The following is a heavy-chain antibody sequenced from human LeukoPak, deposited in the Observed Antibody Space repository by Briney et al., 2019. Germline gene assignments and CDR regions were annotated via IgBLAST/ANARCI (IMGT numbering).Heavy chain of an antibody. Sequence: PSETLSLTCTVSGGSISSYTWSWIRQPPGKGLEYIGYTYNTGSTNYNPSLKSRVTISVDTSKNHFSLNLSSVTAADTAVYYCARTSCGGDCYSPNPSYYFDYWGQGTLVTVSS. CDR1: GGSISSYT. V-gene: IGHV4-59*01. CDR3: ARTSCGGDCYSPNPSYYFDY. CDR2: TYNTGST. D-gene: IGHD2-21*02. J-gene: IGHJ4*02.